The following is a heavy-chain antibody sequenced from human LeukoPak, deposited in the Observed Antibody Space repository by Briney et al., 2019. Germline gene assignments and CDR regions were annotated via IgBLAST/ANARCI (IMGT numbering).Heavy chain of an antibody. J-gene: IGHJ4*02. CDR1: GFTFSTYA. CDR3: ARGYCTSSSCYNDY. CDR2: MSFDVNNK. V-gene: IGHV3-30*04. Sequence: SGGSLRLSCVTSGFTFSTYAFHWVRQAPGKGLEWVATMSFDVNNKYYVDSVRGRFTISRDNSKNTLYLQMNSLRAEDTAVYSCARGYCTSSSCYNDYWGQGTLVTVSS. D-gene: IGHD2-2*02.